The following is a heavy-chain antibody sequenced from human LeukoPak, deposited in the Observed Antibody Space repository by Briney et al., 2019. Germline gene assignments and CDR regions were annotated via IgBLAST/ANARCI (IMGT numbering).Heavy chain of an antibody. CDR3: ARLAVAGTWGWFDP. Sequence: SETLSLTCTVSGGSISSYYWSWIRQPPGKGLEWIGYIYYSGSTNYNPSLKSRVTISVDTSKNQFSLKLSSVTAADTAVYYCARLAVAGTWGWFDPWGQGTLVIVSS. CDR2: IYYSGST. D-gene: IGHD6-19*01. CDR1: GGSISSYY. V-gene: IGHV4-59*08. J-gene: IGHJ5*02.